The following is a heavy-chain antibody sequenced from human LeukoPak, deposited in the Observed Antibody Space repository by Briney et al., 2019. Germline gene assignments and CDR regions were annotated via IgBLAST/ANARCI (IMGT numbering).Heavy chain of an antibody. CDR2: IYYSGST. J-gene: IGHJ4*02. Sequence: SETLSLTCTVSGGSISNYYWSWIRQPPGKGLEWIGYIYYSGSTYYNPSLKSRVTISVDTSKNQFSLKLSSVTAADTAVYYCARVLLMGYCSGGSCYPFDYWGQGTLVTVSS. CDR1: GGSISNYY. CDR3: ARVLLMGYCSGGSCYPFDY. D-gene: IGHD2-15*01. V-gene: IGHV4-30-4*01.